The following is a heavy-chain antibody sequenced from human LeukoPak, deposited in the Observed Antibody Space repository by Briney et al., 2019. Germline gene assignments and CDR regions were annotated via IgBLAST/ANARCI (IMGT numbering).Heavy chain of an antibody. V-gene: IGHV1-2*02. D-gene: IGHD6-19*01. CDR2: INPNSGGT. Sequence: ASVKVSCKASGYTFTGYYMHWVRQAPGQGLEWMGWINPNSGGTNYAQKFQGRVTMTRDTSISTAYMELSGLRSDDTAVYYCARVQWGSSGLDAFDIWGQGTMVTVSS. CDR1: GYTFTGYY. CDR3: ARVQWGSSGLDAFDI. J-gene: IGHJ3*02.